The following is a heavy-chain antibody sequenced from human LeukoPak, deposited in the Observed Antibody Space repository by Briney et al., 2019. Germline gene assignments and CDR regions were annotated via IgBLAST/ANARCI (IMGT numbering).Heavy chain of an antibody. V-gene: IGHV3-30*04. D-gene: IGHD3-10*01. CDR1: GFTFTTYS. CDR3: ARAPSMLRGVDIVWGWYFDL. CDR2: ISYDGTDT. Sequence: GSLLLSCAASGFTFTTYSMHWVRQAPGMGLECVALISYDGTDTYYADSVKGRFTVSRDISTNTLYLQMNSLRAEDTAVYSCARAPSMLRGVDIVWGWYFDLWGRGTLVTVSS. J-gene: IGHJ2*01.